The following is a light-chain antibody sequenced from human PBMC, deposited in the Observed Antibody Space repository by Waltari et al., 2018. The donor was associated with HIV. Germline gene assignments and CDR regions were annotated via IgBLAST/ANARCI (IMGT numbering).Light chain of an antibody. V-gene: IGLV3-9*01. CDR3: QVWDSGHVI. Sequence: SYEVTKRPSVSVALGQTAKIICGGNYIGAKSVHWYQQKTGQAPLLVIYENAGRPSGVPDRFSGSTSGDTATLTINRVQSGDEAHYYWQVWDSGHVIFGGGTKLTVL. CDR2: ENA. CDR1: YIGAKS. J-gene: IGLJ2*01.